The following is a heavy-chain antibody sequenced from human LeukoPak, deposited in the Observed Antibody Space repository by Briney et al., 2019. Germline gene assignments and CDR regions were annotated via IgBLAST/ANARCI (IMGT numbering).Heavy chain of an antibody. CDR1: GFTFTSYA. CDR2: ISGSGAST. Sequence: GGSLRLSCAASGFTFTSYALSWVRQAPGKGLEWVSAISGSGASTYYADSVKGRFTISRDNSKNTLYLQMNSLRAEDTAVYYCAKAAYGDYAGAFDIWGQGTMVIVSS. CDR3: AKAAYGDYAGAFDI. J-gene: IGHJ3*02. V-gene: IGHV3-23*01. D-gene: IGHD4-17*01.